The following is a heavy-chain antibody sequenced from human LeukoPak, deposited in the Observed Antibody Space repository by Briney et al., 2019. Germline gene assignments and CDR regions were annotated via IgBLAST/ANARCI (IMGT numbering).Heavy chain of an antibody. CDR3: ARRAGAYSHPYDY. J-gene: IGHJ4*02. Sequence: GGSLRLSCTVSGFTVSSNSMSWVRQAPGKGLEWVSFIYSDSTHYSDSVKGRFTISRDNSKNALYLQMNSLRAEDTAVYYCARRAGAYSHPYDYWGQGTLVTVSS. V-gene: IGHV3-53*01. CDR2: IYSDST. D-gene: IGHD4/OR15-4a*01. CDR1: GFTVSSNS.